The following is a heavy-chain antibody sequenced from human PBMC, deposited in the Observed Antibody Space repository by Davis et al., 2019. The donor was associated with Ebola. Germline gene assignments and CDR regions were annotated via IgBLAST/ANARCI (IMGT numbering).Heavy chain of an antibody. V-gene: IGHV4-34*01. J-gene: IGHJ5*02. D-gene: IGHD5-12*01. CDR2: INHSGST. Sequence: SETLSLTCAVYGGPFSGYYWSWIRQPPGKGLEWIGEINHSGSTNYNPSLKSRVTISVDTSKNQFSLKLSSVTAADTAVYYCARGSGYARWGWFDPWGQGTLVTVSS. CDR3: ARGSGYARWGWFDP. CDR1: GGPFSGYY.